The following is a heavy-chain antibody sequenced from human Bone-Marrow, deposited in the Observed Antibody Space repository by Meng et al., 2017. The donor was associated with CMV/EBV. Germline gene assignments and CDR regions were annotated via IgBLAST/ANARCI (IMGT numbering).Heavy chain of an antibody. CDR3: ARVVPAAMYYYYYGMDV. Sequence: GESLKISCAASGFTFSSYWMSWVRQAPGKGLEWVANIKQDGSEKYYVDSVKGRFTISRDNAKNSLYLQMNSLRAEDTAVYYCARVVPAAMYYYYYGMDVWGQGTTVTFSS. CDR2: IKQDGSEK. D-gene: IGHD2-2*01. J-gene: IGHJ6*02. V-gene: IGHV3-7*01. CDR1: GFTFSSYW.